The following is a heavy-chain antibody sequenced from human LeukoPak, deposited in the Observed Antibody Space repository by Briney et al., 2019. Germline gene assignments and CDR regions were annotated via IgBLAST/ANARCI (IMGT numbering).Heavy chain of an antibody. Sequence: ASVKVSCKASGYTFTSYGISWVRQAPGQGLEWMGWISAYNGNTNYAQKLQGRVTMTTDTSTSTAYMELRSLRSDDTAVYYCARVYYQLLLDYYMDVWGKGTTVTVSS. CDR2: ISAYNGNT. J-gene: IGHJ6*03. CDR3: ARVYYQLLLDYYMDV. D-gene: IGHD2-2*01. CDR1: GYTFTSYG. V-gene: IGHV1-18*01.